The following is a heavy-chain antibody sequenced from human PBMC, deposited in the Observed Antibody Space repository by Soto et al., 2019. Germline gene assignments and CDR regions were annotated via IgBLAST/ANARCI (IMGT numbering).Heavy chain of an antibody. CDR3: SRGGGGGLFDL. V-gene: IGHV3-11*06. CDR1: GFTFSDYY. CDR2: ISPKGTYR. D-gene: IGHD2-21*01. Sequence: QVQLVESGGGLVKPGGSLRLSCATSGFTFSDYYMSWIRQAPGQGLEFVSYISPKGTYRTYADSVKGRFTISRDNAKNSLYLQVNSLRAEDTAVYYCSRGGGGGLFDLWGQGTFVTVSS. J-gene: IGHJ5*02.